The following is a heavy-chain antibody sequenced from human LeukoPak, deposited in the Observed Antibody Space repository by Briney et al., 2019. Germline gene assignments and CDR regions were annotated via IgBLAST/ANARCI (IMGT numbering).Heavy chain of an antibody. Sequence: ASVKVSCKASGYTFTSYDINWVRQATGQGLEWMGWMNPNSGNTGYAQKFQGRVTITRNTSIGTAYMELSSLRSEDTAVYYCAVDFWSGYGMTNWFDPWGQGTLVTVSS. CDR1: GYTFTSYD. V-gene: IGHV1-8*03. J-gene: IGHJ5*02. CDR2: MNPNSGNT. CDR3: AVDFWSGYGMTNWFDP. D-gene: IGHD3-3*01.